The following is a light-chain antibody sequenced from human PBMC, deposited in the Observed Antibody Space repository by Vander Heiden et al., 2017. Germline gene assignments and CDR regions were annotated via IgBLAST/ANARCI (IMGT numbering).Light chain of an antibody. V-gene: IGKV1-39*01. CDR2: ATS. J-gene: IGKJ1*01. CDR3: QQSYSVPWT. CDR1: QPINSY. Sequence: DIQMTQSPYSLSASVGVRVTITCRASQPINSYLNWYQEKPGKAPNLLIYATSNLQSGVPSRFSGSGSGPDFTLTIRSVQPEDFATYFCQQSYSVPWTFGQGTKVEIK.